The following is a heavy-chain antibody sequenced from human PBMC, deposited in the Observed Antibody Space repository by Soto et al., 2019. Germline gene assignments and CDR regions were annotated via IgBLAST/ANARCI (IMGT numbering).Heavy chain of an antibody. CDR2: IYYSGST. CDR3: AREHSGYDSWFDT. V-gene: IGHV4-59*01. Sequence: SETLSLTCTVSGGSISSYYWSWIRQPPGKGLEWIGYIYYSGSTNYNPSLKSRVTISVDTSKNQFSLKLSSVTAADTAVYYCAREHSGYDSWFDTWGQGTLVTVSS. CDR1: GGSISSYY. D-gene: IGHD5-12*01. J-gene: IGHJ5*02.